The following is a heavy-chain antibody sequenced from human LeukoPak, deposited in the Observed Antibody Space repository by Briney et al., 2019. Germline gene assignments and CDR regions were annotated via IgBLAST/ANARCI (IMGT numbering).Heavy chain of an antibody. D-gene: IGHD2-21*01. CDR3: ARYRMVSYYFDN. J-gene: IGHJ4*02. V-gene: IGHV3-74*01. CDR2: ISSDGSRV. Sequence: GGSLRLSCAASGFTFRSYSMNWVRQAPGKGLVWVSRISSDGSRVTYADSVKGRFTISRDNAKNMLYLQMNSLRAEDTAVYYCARYRMVSYYFDNWGQGSLVTVSS. CDR1: GFTFRSYS.